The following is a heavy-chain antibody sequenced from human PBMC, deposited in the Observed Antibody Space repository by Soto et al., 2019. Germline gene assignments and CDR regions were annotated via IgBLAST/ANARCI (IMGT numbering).Heavy chain of an antibody. Sequence: SETLSLTCTVSGGSISSSSYYWGWIRQPPGKGLEWIGSIYYSGSTYYNPSLKSRVTISVDTSKNQFSLKLSSVTAADTAVYYCARRSVAGTLPFDYWGQGTLVTVSS. J-gene: IGHJ4*02. V-gene: IGHV4-39*01. CDR1: GGSISSSSYY. D-gene: IGHD6-19*01. CDR2: IYYSGST. CDR3: ARRSVAGTLPFDY.